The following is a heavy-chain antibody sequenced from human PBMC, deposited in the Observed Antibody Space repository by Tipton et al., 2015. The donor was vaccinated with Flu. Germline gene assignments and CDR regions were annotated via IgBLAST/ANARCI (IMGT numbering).Heavy chain of an antibody. J-gene: IGHJ4*02. Sequence: QLVQSGAEVKKPGTSAKVSCRASGYTFTNFGISWVRQAPGQGLEWMGWINAYNGNADYGQKVKGRVTMTTDTSTSTAYMELRSLRFDDTAVYYCARRMGDSSGSLWDSWGQGTPVTVSS. D-gene: IGHD3-22*01. CDR1: GYTFTNFG. CDR3: ARRMGDSSGSLWDS. CDR2: INAYNGNA. V-gene: IGHV1-18*01.